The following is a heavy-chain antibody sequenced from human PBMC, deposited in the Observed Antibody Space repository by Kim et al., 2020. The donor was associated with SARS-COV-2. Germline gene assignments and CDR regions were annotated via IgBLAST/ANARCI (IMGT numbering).Heavy chain of an antibody. D-gene: IGHD3-16*01. CDR3: AKEGALHGDFDH. V-gene: IGHV3-23*01. CDR2: T. Sequence: TYYADSVKGRFTIFKDNSKNTLFLQMSSLRADDTAVYYCAKEGALHGDFDHWGQGTLVTVSS. J-gene: IGHJ4*02.